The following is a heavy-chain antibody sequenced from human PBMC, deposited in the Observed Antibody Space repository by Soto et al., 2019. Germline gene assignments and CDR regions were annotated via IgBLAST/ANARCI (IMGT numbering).Heavy chain of an antibody. CDR3: ARGGSGWKALNWFDP. CDR2: NNNRADT. J-gene: IGHJ5*02. V-gene: IGHV4-31*11. D-gene: IGHD6-19*01. CDR1: GASIDNNGYS. Sequence: SETLSLTCAVSGASIDNNGYSWTWIRQHPGKGLEWIGTNNNRADTYYDPSLKSRLTISLDTSQNHFSLRLNAVTAADTAIYYCARGGSGWKALNWFDPWGQGIMVTVSS.